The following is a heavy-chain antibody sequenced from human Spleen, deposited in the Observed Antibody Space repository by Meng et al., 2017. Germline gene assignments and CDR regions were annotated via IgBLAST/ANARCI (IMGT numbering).Heavy chain of an antibody. CDR3: SRCYYDRRGYYWFDP. D-gene: IGHD3-22*01. J-gene: IGHJ5*02. Sequence: GESLKISCTGSGFTFGDYGVSWFRQAPGKGLEWVVFISSKNYGGTTDSAASVKGRFTISRDDSKSIVELQMNSLKTEDTAMYSCSRCYYDRRGYYWFDPWGQGTLVTVSS. CDR1: GFTFGDYG. CDR2: ISSKNYGGTT. V-gene: IGHV3-49*03.